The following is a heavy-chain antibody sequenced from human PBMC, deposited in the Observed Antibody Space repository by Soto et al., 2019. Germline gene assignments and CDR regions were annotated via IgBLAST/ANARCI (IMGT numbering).Heavy chain of an antibody. Sequence: GGSLRLSCAASGFMGRRYAMRWVSQAPGQALEWVSGVSGSGGSTYYADSVKGRFTISRDNTKNTLYLQMNSLGAEDTALYYCAKYHEFCSGVSCFPPGTFDYCGLGTL. CDR1: GFMGRRYA. V-gene: IGHV3-23*01. CDR2: VSGSGGST. CDR3: AKYHEFCSGVSCFPPGTFDY. D-gene: IGHD2-15*01. J-gene: IGHJ4*02.